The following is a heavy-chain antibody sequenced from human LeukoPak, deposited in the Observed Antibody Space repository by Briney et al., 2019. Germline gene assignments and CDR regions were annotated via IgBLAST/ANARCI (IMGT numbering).Heavy chain of an antibody. J-gene: IGHJ3*02. CDR1: GYTFTGYY. D-gene: IGHD4-17*01. CDR2: INPNSGGT. V-gene: IGHV1-2*06. Sequence: ASVKVSCKASGYTFTGYYMHWVRQAPGQGLEWMGRINPNSGGTNYAQKFQGRVTMTRDTSISTAYMELSRLRSDDTAVYYCARLNYGDYSGAFDIWGQGTIISVSS. CDR3: ARLNYGDYSGAFDI.